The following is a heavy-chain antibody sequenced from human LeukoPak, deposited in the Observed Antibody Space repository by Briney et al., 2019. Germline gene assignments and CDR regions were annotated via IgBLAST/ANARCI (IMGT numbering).Heavy chain of an antibody. J-gene: IGHJ4*02. CDR2: IWYDGSNK. D-gene: IGHD6-13*01. CDR3: ARDRAAADLDY. Sequence: GGSLRLSCAASGFTFSSYGMHWVRQAPGKGLEWVAVIWYDGSNKFYADSVKGRFTISRDNSKNTLYPQMNSLRAEDTAVYYCARDRAAADLDYWGQGTLVTVSS. V-gene: IGHV3-33*01. CDR1: GFTFSSYG.